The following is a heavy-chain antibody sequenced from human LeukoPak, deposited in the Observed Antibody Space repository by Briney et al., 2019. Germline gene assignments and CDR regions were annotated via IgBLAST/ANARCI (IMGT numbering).Heavy chain of an antibody. Sequence: GESLRLSCTASGFTFSSYGMHWVRQAPGKGLEWVAFTRYDGSNKDYADSVKGRFTISRDNSKNTLYLQMNSLRAEDTAVYYCAKTRVYCSGGTCSYMDVWGKGTTVTVSS. CDR1: GFTFSSYG. V-gene: IGHV3-30*02. CDR2: TRYDGSNK. J-gene: IGHJ6*03. D-gene: IGHD2-15*01. CDR3: AKTRVYCSGGTCSYMDV.